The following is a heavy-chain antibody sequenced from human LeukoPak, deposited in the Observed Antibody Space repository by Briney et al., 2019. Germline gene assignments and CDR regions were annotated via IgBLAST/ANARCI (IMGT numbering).Heavy chain of an antibody. J-gene: IGHJ6*02. CDR1: GGSISSGDSY. CDR3: ARDARGSSYMDV. V-gene: IGHV4-61*08. D-gene: IGHD3-10*01. CDR2: IYYSGST. Sequence: SETLSLTCTVSGGSISSGDSYWSWIRQPPGKGLEWIGYIYYSGSTNYNPSLKSRVTISVDTSKNQFSLKVSSVTAADTAVYYCARDARGSSYMDVWGQGTTVTVSS.